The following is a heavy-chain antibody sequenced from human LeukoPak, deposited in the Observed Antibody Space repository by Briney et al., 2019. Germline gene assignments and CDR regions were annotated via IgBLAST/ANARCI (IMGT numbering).Heavy chain of an antibody. CDR1: GFTLSSHS. CDR2: ISDSGSYI. J-gene: IGHJ6*02. D-gene: IGHD1-26*01. Sequence: GGSLRLSCAASGFTLSSHSINWVRQAPGKGLEWVSSISDSGSYIYYADSVKGQFTISRDNAKNSLFLQMNSLRAEDTAVYYCARSKTFSGSYRYYGMDVWGQGTTATVSS. V-gene: IGHV3-21*01. CDR3: ARSKTFSGSYRYYGMDV.